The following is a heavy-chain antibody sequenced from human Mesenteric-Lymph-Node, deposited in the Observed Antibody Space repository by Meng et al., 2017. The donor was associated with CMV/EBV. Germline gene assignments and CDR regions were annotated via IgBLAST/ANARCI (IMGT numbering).Heavy chain of an antibody. D-gene: IGHD2-2*01. V-gene: IGHV3-23*01. CDR2: LGGTGHP. J-gene: IGHJ5*02. CDR3: AKGDYCSGTNCYHR. CDR1: GFNFRIYT. Sequence: GGSLRLSCAASGFNFRIYTMYWVRQSPGKGLEWVSTLGGTGHPYYADSVKDRFTVSRDNSENALYLQMSDLRADDTAVYYCAKGDYCSGTNCYHRWGQGTLVTVSS.